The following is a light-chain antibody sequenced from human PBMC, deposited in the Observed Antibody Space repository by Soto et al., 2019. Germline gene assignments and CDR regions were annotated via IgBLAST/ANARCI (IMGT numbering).Light chain of an antibody. J-gene: IGKJ5*01. CDR2: ATS. CDR1: QTISNY. V-gene: IGKV1-39*01. Sequence: DIKMTQSPSSLSASLGDRVTITCRASQTISNYLNWYQQKPGRAPELLVYATSNLQSGVPSRFTGSGSGTHFTLTISGLQPADFATYFCQQSYNTPITFGQGTRLEIK. CDR3: QQSYNTPIT.